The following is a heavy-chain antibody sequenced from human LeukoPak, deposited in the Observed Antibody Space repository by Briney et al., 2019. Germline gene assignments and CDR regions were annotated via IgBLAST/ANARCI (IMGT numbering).Heavy chain of an antibody. V-gene: IGHV3-48*02. CDR3: ARVSGGNSPQYYFDY. J-gene: IGHJ4*02. D-gene: IGHD4-23*01. Sequence: PGGSLRLSCAASGFTFSSYSVNWVRQAPGKGLEWVSYISSSSSPIYYADSVKGRFTISRDNAKNSLYLQMNSLRDEDTAVYYCARVSGGNSPQYYFDYWGQGTLVTVSS. CDR2: ISSSSSPI. CDR1: GFTFSSYS.